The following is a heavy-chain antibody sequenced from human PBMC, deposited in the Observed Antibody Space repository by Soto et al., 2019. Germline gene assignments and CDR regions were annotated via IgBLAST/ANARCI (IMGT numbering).Heavy chain of an antibody. CDR3: ARTPETRDWLDP. CDR2: IYYIGAY. J-gene: IGHJ5*02. CDR1: GASVSSYY. Sequence: QVQLQQSGPGLVRPSETLSLSCSVSGASVSSYYWSWVRQPPGKGLEWIGYIYYIGAYNYNPSLKRRVTISVDTSKNQCSLKPSSVTAADTAVYYCARTPETRDWLDPWGQGTLVTVSS. D-gene: IGHD1-7*01. V-gene: IGHV4-59*02.